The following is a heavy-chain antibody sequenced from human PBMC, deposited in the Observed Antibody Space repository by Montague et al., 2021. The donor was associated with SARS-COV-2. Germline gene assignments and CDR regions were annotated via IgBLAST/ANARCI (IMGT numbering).Heavy chain of an antibody. Sequence: SETLSLTCAVYGGSFSGYYWSWIRQPPGKGLEWIGEINHSGSTNYNPSLKSRVTISVDTSKNQFSLKLSSVTDADTAVYFCARGRCRITIFGVPSMDYYMDVWGKGTTVTVSS. J-gene: IGHJ6*03. CDR3: ARGRCRITIFGVPSMDYYMDV. CDR2: INHSGST. V-gene: IGHV4-34*01. D-gene: IGHD3-3*01. CDR1: GGSFSGYY.